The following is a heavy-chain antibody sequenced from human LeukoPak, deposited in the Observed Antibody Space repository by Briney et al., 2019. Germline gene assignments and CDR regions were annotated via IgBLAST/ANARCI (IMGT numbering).Heavy chain of an antibody. V-gene: IGHV3-15*04. CDR2: IESKTDGGTT. Sequence: GGSLRLSCAASGFTFSNAWMSWVRQAQGKGLEWVGRIESKTDGGTTDYAAPVKGRFTISRDDSKNTLYLQMNSLKTEDTAVYYCVQWLVRHWGQGTLVTVSS. J-gene: IGHJ4*02. CDR3: VQWLVRH. CDR1: GFTFSNAW. D-gene: IGHD6-19*01.